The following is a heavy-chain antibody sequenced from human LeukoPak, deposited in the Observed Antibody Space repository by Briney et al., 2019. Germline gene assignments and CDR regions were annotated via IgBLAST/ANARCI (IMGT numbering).Heavy chain of an antibody. D-gene: IGHD2-2*01. CDR2: ISGSGEGT. CDR3: ARRAIVPAAREDY. V-gene: IGHV3-23*01. Sequence: PGGSLRLSCAASGFSFSSYAMNWVRQAPGKGLEWVSGISGSGEGTYYADSVKGRFTISRDNAKNSLYLQMNSLRAEDTAVYYCARRAIVPAAREDYWGQGTLVTVSS. CDR1: GFSFSSYA. J-gene: IGHJ4*02.